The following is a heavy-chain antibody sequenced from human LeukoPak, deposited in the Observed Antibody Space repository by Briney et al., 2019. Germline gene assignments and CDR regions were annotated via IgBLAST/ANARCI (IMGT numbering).Heavy chain of an antibody. V-gene: IGHV4-39*07. CDR2: IFYSGTT. CDR1: GGSVSNTNYY. D-gene: IGHD6-13*01. J-gene: IGHJ4*02. CDR3: ARDRIAAAGTGPRPYYFDY. Sequence: SETLSLTCTVSGGSVSNTNYYWGWVRQRPGKGLEWVGSIFYSGTTNYNPSLGSRATISVDSAKNQFSLKLKSVTAADTAVYYCARDRIAAAGTGPRPYYFDYWGQGTLVTVSS.